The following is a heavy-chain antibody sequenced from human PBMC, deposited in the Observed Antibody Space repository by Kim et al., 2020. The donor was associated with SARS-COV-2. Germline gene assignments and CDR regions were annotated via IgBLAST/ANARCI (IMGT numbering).Heavy chain of an antibody. CDR2: INWNGGST. J-gene: IGHJ6*02. Sequence: GGSLRLSCAASGFTFGDYGMSWVRQAPGKGLEWVSGINWNGGSTGYADSVKGRFTISRDNAKNSLYLQMNSLRAEDTALYYCARGRKQWLTYYCYYGMDVWGQWATGTVSS. D-gene: IGHD6-19*01. CDR3: ARGRKQWLTYYCYYGMDV. CDR1: GFTFGDYG. V-gene: IGHV3-20*04.